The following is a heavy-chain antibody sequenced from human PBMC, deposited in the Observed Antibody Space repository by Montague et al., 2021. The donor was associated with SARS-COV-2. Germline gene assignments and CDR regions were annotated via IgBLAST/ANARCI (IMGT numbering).Heavy chain of an antibody. Sequence: CAISGDSVSSNSAAWNWIRQSPSRGLEWLGRTYYRSKWYNDYAVSVKSRITINPDTSKNQFSLKLSSVTAADTAVYYCARDYGDYGSGYYYGMDVWGQGTTVTVSS. CDR3: ARDYGDYGSGYYYGMDV. V-gene: IGHV6-1*01. CDR2: TYYRSKWYN. J-gene: IGHJ6*02. CDR1: GDSVSSNSAA. D-gene: IGHD4-17*01.